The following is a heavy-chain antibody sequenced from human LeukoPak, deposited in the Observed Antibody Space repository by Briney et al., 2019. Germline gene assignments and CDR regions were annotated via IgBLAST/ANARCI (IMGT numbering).Heavy chain of an antibody. CDR3: AKGSRGAVAGNYFDY. V-gene: IGHV3-23*01. D-gene: IGHD6-19*01. Sequence: GGSLRLSCAASGFTFSSYAMSWVRQAPGKGLEWVSDISDSDGSTDYADSVKGRFTISRDNSKNTLSLQMNSLRAEDTAVYYCAKGSRGAVAGNYFDYLGQGTLVTVSS. CDR1: GFTFSSYA. J-gene: IGHJ4*02. CDR2: ISDSDGST.